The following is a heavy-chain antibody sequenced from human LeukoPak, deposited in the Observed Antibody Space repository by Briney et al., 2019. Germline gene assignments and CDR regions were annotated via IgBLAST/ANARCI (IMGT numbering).Heavy chain of an antibody. Sequence: SETLSLTCTVSGGSISSSTYYWGWIRQPPGKGLEWIGYIYYSGSTNYNPSLKSRVTISVDTSKNQFSLKLSSVTAADTAVYYCARVKGSDYDSSGDAFDIWGQGTMVTVSS. D-gene: IGHD3-22*01. CDR1: GGSISSSTYY. J-gene: IGHJ3*02. CDR2: IYYSGST. V-gene: IGHV4-61*05. CDR3: ARVKGSDYDSSGDAFDI.